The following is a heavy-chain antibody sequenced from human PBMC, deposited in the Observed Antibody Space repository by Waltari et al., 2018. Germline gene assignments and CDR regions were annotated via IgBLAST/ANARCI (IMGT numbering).Heavy chain of an antibody. J-gene: IGHJ4*02. CDR1: GLTFSFYA. D-gene: IGHD2-8*01. CDR2: SRGRGGST. Sequence: EVQLLESGGGLAQPGGSLTLSCAASGLTFSFYAMNWVRQAPGKGLEWVEGSRGRGGSTYYADSGKGRFTISRDNSKNTLYLQMNSLRAEDTAVYYCAKDSPVLMVYAADYWGQGTMVTVSS. V-gene: IGHV3-23*01. CDR3: AKDSPVLMVYAADY.